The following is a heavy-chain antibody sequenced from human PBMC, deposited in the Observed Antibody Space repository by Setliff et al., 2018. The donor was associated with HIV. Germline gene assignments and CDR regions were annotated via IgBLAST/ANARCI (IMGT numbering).Heavy chain of an antibody. CDR1: GFTFSSYV. Sequence: GGSLRLSCAASGFTFSSYVMHWVRQAPGKGLEYVSAISGSGVSTYYADSVKGRFTISRDNSKNTLYLQINSLRAEDTAVYYCAKSQVRYSSGRFFFDYWGQGTLVTVSS. J-gene: IGHJ4*02. CDR2: ISGSGVST. V-gene: IGHV3-23*01. CDR3: AKSQVRYSSGRFFFDY. D-gene: IGHD6-19*01.